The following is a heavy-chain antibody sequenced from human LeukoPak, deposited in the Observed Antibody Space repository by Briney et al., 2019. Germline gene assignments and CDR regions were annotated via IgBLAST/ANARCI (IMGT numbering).Heavy chain of an antibody. CDR2: IKTDGSVK. D-gene: IGHD3-16*01. V-gene: IGHV3-7*01. J-gene: IGHJ5*02. Sequence: TGGSLRLSCAASGFRFRVYWMSWVRQAPGKGLEWVANIKTDGSVKYYVDSVKGLFIISRDNAENSLYLSMNSLRVEDTAMYYCVRDDGGPGDLWGQGTPVTVSS. CDR1: GFRFRVYW. CDR3: VRDDGGPGDL.